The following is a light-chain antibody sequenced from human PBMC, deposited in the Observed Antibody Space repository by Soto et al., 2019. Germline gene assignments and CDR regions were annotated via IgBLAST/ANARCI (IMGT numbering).Light chain of an antibody. CDR3: QQYNNWPPIT. J-gene: IGKJ5*01. CDR2: YAS. CDR1: QSVRNN. V-gene: IGKV3-15*01. Sequence: EIMMTQSPATLSVSPGERATLSCRASQSVRNNLAWYQQKPGQAPRLLIYYASTRATGVPARFSGSVSGTEFTLTISSLLSEDSALYYCQQYNNWPPITFGQGTRLESK.